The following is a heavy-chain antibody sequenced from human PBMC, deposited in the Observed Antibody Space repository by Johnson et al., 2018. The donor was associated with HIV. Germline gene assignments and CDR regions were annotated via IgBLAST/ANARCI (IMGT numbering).Heavy chain of an antibody. V-gene: IGHV3-30*02. CDR2: IRYDGSNN. D-gene: IGHD3-3*01. Sequence: HVQLVESGGGVVQPGGSLTLSCAASGFTFSSYGMHWVRQAPGKGLEWVAFIRYDGSNNYYADSVKGRFTISRDNSKNTLYLQMNSLRAEDTAVYYCANDFWSGSGIWGKGTMVTVSS. J-gene: IGHJ3*02. CDR3: ANDFWSGSGI. CDR1: GFTFSSYG.